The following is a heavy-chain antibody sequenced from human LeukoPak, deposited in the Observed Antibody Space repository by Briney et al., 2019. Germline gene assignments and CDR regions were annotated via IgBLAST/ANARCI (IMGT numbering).Heavy chain of an antibody. V-gene: IGHV4-59*01. Sequence: SETLSLTCTVSGDSISSYYWSWIRQPPGKGLEWMGYINYSGNTNYNPSLKSRVTISVDTSKNQLSLRLTSVTAADTAVYYCAREGRQDYVYFDCWGQGTLVTVSS. J-gene: IGHJ4*02. CDR1: GDSISSYY. CDR3: AREGRQDYVYFDC. CDR2: INYSGNT. D-gene: IGHD4-17*01.